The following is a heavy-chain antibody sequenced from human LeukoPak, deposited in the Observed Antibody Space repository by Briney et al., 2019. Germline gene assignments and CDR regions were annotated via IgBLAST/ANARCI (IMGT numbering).Heavy chain of an antibody. V-gene: IGHV1-46*01. CDR3: ARRDGYNQGFDP. J-gene: IGHJ5*02. D-gene: IGHD5-24*01. CDR2: INPSGGST. Sequence: GSVKVSCKASGYTFTSYDLHWVRQAPGQGLEWMGIINPSGGSTSYAQKFQGRVTMTRDMSTSTVYMELSSLRSEDTAVYYCARRDGYNQGFDPWGQGTLVTVSS. CDR1: GYTFTSYD.